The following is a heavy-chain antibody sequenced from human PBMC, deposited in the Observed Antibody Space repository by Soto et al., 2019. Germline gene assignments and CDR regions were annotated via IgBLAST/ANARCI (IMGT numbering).Heavy chain of an antibody. D-gene: IGHD3-3*01. Sequence: EVRLVESGGGLVQPGGSLRLSCAASGFIVSGIFMTWVRQVPGKGPEWVSTLSSDDKTYYADSVRGRFTISRDSSKNTLFLQMNTLRAEDTAVYHCARDIFGGSYDFWHWGQGTLVTVSS. J-gene: IGHJ4*02. CDR3: ARDIFGGSYDFWH. V-gene: IGHV3-66*01. CDR2: LSSDDKT. CDR1: GFIVSGIF.